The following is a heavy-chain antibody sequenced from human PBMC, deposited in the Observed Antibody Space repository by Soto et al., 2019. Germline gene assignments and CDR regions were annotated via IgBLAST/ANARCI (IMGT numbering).Heavy chain of an antibody. CDR1: GYSFTSYW. D-gene: IGHD3-16*02. CDR3: ATYDYIWGSYRYTPFDY. CDR2: IYSGDSDT. J-gene: IGHJ4*02. Sequence: PGESLKISCKGSGYSFTSYWIGWVRQMPGKGLEWMGIIYSGDSDTRYSPSFQGQVTISADKSISTAYLQWSSLKASDTAMYYCATYDYIWGSYRYTPFDYWGQGPLVTVSS. V-gene: IGHV5-51*01.